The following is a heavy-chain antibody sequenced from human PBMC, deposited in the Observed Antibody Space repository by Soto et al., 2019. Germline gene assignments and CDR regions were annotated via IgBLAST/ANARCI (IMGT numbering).Heavy chain of an antibody. J-gene: IGHJ4*02. Sequence: GGSLRLSCAASGFTFSSYAMSWVRQAPGKGLEWVSYISSSGSTIYYADSVKGRFTISRDNAKNSLYLQMNSLRAEDTAVYYCARDWVDYYDSSGYGLFFDYWGQGTLVTVSS. D-gene: IGHD3-22*01. CDR2: ISSSGSTI. CDR1: GFTFSSYA. CDR3: ARDWVDYYDSSGYGLFFDY. V-gene: IGHV3-48*04.